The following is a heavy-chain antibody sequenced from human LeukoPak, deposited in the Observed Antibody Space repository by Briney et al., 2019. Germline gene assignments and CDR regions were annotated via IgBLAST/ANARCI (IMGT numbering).Heavy chain of an antibody. CDR3: AREEDGYNYYFDY. CDR1: GGSISSGSYY. J-gene: IGHJ4*02. D-gene: IGHD5-24*01. Sequence: SETLSLTCTVSGGSISSGSYYWSWIRQPAGKGLEWIARIYTSATTNYNPSLKSRVTISVDTSKNQFSLKLSSVTAADTAVYYCAREEDGYNYYFDYWGQGTLVTVSS. V-gene: IGHV4-61*02. CDR2: IYTSATT.